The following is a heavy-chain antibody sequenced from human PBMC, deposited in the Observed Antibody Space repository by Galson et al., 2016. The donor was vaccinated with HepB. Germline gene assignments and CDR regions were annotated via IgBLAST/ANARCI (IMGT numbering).Heavy chain of an antibody. V-gene: IGHV3-30*18. CDR2: ISYDGSNK. CDR3: AKAAYSGSYGFDY. D-gene: IGHD1-26*01. CDR1: GFTLSGRW. Sequence: SLRLSCAASGFTLSGRWMHWVRQVPGKGLEWVAVISYDGSNKYYADSVKGRFTISRDNSKNTLYLQMNSLRAEDTAVYYCAKAAYSGSYGFDYWGQGTLVTVSS. J-gene: IGHJ4*02.